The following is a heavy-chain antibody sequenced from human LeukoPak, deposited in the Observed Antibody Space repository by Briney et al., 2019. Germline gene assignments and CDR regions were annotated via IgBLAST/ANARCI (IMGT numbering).Heavy chain of an antibody. D-gene: IGHD2-2*01. J-gene: IGHJ6*03. V-gene: IGHV4-38-2*02. CDR3: AREQVVPAAIRDDYYYMDV. CDR2: VYQSGTT. CDR1: GYSISSDYY. Sequence: SETLSLTCVVSGYSISSDYYWVWIRQPPGKGLEWIGNVYQSGTTYSNPSLKSRVTMSVDTSKNQFSLKLSSVTAADTAVYYCAREQVVPAAIRDDYYYMDVWGKGTTVTVSS.